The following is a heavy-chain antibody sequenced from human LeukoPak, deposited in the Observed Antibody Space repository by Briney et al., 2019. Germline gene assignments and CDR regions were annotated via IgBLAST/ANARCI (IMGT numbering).Heavy chain of an antibody. D-gene: IGHD5-12*01. V-gene: IGHV4-59*01. Sequence: PSETLSLTCTVSGGSISSYYWSWIRQPPGKGLEWIGYIYYSGSTNYNPSLKSRVTISVDTSKNQFSLKLSSVTAADTAVYYCARDRGGYVGKYYGMDVWGQGTTVTVSS. J-gene: IGHJ6*02. CDR3: ARDRGGYVGKYYGMDV. CDR1: GGSISSYY. CDR2: IYYSGST.